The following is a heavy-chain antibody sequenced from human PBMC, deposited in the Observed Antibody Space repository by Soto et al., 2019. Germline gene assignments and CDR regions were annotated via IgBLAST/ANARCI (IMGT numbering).Heavy chain of an antibody. CDR1: GFTFSSYG. CDR3: AKGGYDILTSYQFVDY. CDR2: ISYDGSNK. J-gene: IGHJ4*02. D-gene: IGHD3-9*01. Sequence: QVQLVESGGGVVQPRRSLRLSCAASGFTFSSYGMHWVRQAPGKGLEWVAVISYDGSNKYYADSVKGRFTISRDNSKNTLYLQMNSLRAEDTAVYYCAKGGYDILTSYQFVDYWGQGTLVTVSS. V-gene: IGHV3-30*18.